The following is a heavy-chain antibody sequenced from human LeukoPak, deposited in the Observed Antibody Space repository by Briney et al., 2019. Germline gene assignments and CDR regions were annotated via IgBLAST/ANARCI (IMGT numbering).Heavy chain of an antibody. V-gene: IGHV3-23*01. CDR1: GFTFSSYA. CDR2: ISGSGGST. Sequence: PGGSLRLSCAASGFTFSSYAMSWVRQAPGKGLEWVSAISGSGGSTYYADSVKGRFTISRDNSKNTLYLQMNSLRAEDTAVYYCATAEDIVVVPAASDFDYWGQGTVVTVSS. CDR3: ATAEDIVVVPAASDFDY. D-gene: IGHD2-2*01. J-gene: IGHJ4*02.